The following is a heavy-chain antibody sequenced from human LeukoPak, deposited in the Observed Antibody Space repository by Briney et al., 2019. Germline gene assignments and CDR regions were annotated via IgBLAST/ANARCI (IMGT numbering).Heavy chain of an antibody. J-gene: IGHJ5*02. Sequence: SETLSLTCTVSGGSISNYYWNWIRQPPGKGLEWIGYIYYTGNTNYNPSLKIRVTISVDTSKNQFSLKLSSVTAADTAVHYCARDRLQLQSWGQGTLVTVSS. D-gene: IGHD1-1*01. CDR1: GGSISNYY. CDR3: ARDRLQLQS. V-gene: IGHV4-59*01. CDR2: IYYTGNT.